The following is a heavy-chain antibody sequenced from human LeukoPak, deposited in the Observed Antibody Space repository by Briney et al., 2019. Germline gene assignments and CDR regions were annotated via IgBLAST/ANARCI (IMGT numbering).Heavy chain of an antibody. CDR3: ARDLRWDIVVVPAAPNFDY. V-gene: IGHV1-46*01. D-gene: IGHD2-2*01. CDR1: GYTFTSYY. CDR2: INPSGGNT. J-gene: IGHJ4*02. Sequence: ASVKVSCKASGYTFTSYYMHWVRQAPGQGLEWMGIINPSGGNTSYAQKFQGRVTMTRDTSTSTVYMELSSLRSEDTAVYYCARDLRWDIVVVPAAPNFDYWGQGTLVTVSS.